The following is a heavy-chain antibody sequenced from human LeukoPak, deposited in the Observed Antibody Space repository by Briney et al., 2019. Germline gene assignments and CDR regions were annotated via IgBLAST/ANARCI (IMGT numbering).Heavy chain of an antibody. Sequence: ASVKVSCKASGGTFSSYAISWVRQAPGQGLEWMGGIIPIFGTANYAQKFQGRVTITADESTSTAYMELSSLRSEDTAVYYCARDRDDSSGYYSRFDYWGQGTLVTVSS. V-gene: IGHV1-69*01. CDR2: IIPIFGTA. CDR1: GGTFSSYA. D-gene: IGHD3-22*01. J-gene: IGHJ4*02. CDR3: ARDRDDSSGYYSRFDY.